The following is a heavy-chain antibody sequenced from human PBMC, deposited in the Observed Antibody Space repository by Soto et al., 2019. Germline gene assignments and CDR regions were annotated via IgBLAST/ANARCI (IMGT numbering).Heavy chain of an antibody. D-gene: IGHD1-26*01. J-gene: IGHJ4*02. CDR1: GFTFSSYA. CDR3: AKDLNNGRNHLWADY. CDR2: ISYDGSHK. Sequence: PGGSLRLSCTASGFTFSSYAIHWVRQAPGKGLEWVAVISYDGSHKYYADAVKGRFTISRDNSKNTLYLQMNTLRTEDTAMYYCAKDLNNGRNHLWADYWGRGTXVTVSS. V-gene: IGHV3-30-3*01.